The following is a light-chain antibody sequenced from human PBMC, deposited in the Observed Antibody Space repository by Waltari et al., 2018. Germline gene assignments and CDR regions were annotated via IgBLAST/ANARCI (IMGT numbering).Light chain of an antibody. CDR3: SSYTRSTTYVL. CDR1: TSDIGLYNY. V-gene: IGLV2-14*01. J-gene: IGLJ2*01. Sequence: QSALTQPASVSGSPGQSITISCTGTTSDIGLYNYVSWYQHRPGSAPKLIIYDVRKRPSGVSSRFSGSKSGNTASLAISGLHPEDEGYYFCSSYTRSTTYVLFGGGTRVTVL. CDR2: DVR.